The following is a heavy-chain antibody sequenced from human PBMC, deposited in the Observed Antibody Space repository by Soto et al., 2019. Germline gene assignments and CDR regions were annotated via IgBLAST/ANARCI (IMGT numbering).Heavy chain of an antibody. V-gene: IGHV1-18*01. Sequence: ASVKVSCKASGYTFTNYGISWVRQAPGQGLEWMAWISGYNGNTNYAQNLQDRLTMTTDTSTNTAYMELRSLRSEDTAVYYCARSYCTNGVCDSAFGYWGQGTLVTVSS. CDR3: ARSYCTNGVCDSAFGY. CDR2: ISGYNGNT. CDR1: GYTFTNYG. D-gene: IGHD2-8*01. J-gene: IGHJ4*02.